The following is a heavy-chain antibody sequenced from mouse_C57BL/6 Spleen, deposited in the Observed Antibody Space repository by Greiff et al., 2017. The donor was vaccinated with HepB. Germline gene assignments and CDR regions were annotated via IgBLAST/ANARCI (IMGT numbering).Heavy chain of an antibody. D-gene: IGHD1-1*01. CDR1: GFSLTSYG. J-gene: IGHJ3*01. Sequence: VMLVESGPGLVQPSQSLSITCTVSGFSLTSYGVHWVRQSPGKGLEWLGVIWRGGSTDYNAAFMSRLSITKDNSKSQVFFKMNSLQADDTAIYYCARDYYYGSGAWFAYWGQGTLVTVSA. CDR2: IWRGGST. V-gene: IGHV2-5*01. CDR3: ARDYYYGSGAWFAY.